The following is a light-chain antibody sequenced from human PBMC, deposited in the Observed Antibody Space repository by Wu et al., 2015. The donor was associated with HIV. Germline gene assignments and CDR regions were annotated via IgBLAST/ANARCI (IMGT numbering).Light chain of an antibody. Sequence: IQLTQSPSSLSASTGDRVNITCRASQDIFTYLAWYQQTPGKAPRVLIYDASTLQSGVSSRFSGSGSGAEFTLTISGLQREDFAIYFCQQLNSFPLTFGQGSRLEI. CDR2: DAS. CDR3: QQLNSFPLT. J-gene: IGKJ5*01. CDR1: QDIFTY. V-gene: IGKV1-9*01.